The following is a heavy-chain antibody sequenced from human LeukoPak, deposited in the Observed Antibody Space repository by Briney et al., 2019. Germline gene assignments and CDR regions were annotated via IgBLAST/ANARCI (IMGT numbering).Heavy chain of an antibody. V-gene: IGHV3-30-3*01. J-gene: IGHJ4*02. CDR2: ISYDGSNK. CDR1: GFTFSSYA. D-gene: IGHD2-2*01. Sequence: GGSLRLSCAASGFTFSSYAMHWVRQAPGKGLEWVAVISYDGSNKYYADSVKGRFTISRDNAKNSLYLQMNSLRAEDTAVYYCARDGPPRKTSTSLDRWGQGTLVTVSS. CDR3: ARDGPPRKTSTSLDR.